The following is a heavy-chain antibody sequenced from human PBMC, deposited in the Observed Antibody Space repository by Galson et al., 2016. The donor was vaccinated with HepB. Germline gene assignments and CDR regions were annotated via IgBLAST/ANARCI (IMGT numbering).Heavy chain of an antibody. CDR3: AKISLGGYSSGWGGSFDI. V-gene: IGHV3-53*01. J-gene: IGHJ3*02. Sequence: SLRLSCAASGFTVSNSYMSWVRQAPGKGLEWVSVIHSGGNPYYADSVQGRFTISRDSSTNVLHLQMNSLRAEDTAIYYCAKISLGGYSSGWGGSFDIWSQGTKVTVSS. CDR2: IHSGGNP. CDR1: GFTVSNSY. D-gene: IGHD6-19*01.